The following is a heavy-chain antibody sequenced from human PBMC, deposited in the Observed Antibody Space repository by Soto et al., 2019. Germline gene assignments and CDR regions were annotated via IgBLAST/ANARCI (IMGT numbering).Heavy chain of an antibody. CDR2: IYYGGNT. Sequence: QVQLQESGPGLVKPSETLSLTCNVFGGSISNGDYYWSWIRQPPGKGLQYIGYIYYGGNTNYNPYLKSRLTMSIDRSANHFPLTLTSVTAADTAVYYCASVSGHYYYGVDVWGQGTTVIVSS. CDR3: ASVSGHYYYGVDV. V-gene: IGHV4-30-4*01. CDR1: GGSISNGDYY. J-gene: IGHJ6*02.